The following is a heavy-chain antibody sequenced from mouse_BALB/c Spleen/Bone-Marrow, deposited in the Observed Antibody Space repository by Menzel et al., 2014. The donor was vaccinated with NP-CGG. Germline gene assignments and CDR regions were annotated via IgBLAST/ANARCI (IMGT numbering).Heavy chain of an antibody. D-gene: IGHD3-1*01. V-gene: IGHV1-26*01. J-gene: IGHJ3*01. CDR3: VTKGSSGYGLFAY. Sequence: EVQLQQSGPELVKPGASVKMSCKASGYTFXDYYMNWVKQSHGKNLEWIGDINPNNGDTFYNQKFKGKATLTVDTSSSTAYMQLNSLTSEDSAVYYCVTKGSSGYGLFAYWGQGTLVTVSA. CDR1: GYTFXDYY. CDR2: INPNNGDT.